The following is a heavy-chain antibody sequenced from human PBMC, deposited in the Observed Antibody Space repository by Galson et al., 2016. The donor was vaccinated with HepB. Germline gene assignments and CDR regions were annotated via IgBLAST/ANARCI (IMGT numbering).Heavy chain of an antibody. CDR2: LSYSGRS. V-gene: IGHV4-59*01. CDR3: AKVQKWGSGSYSGIHDS. D-gene: IGHD1-26*01. J-gene: IGHJ4*02. Sequence: SETLSLTCTVSGASISDFYWSWMRQPPGKGLEWIGYLSYSGRSSSNPSFTSRVSISADTSKNQFSLQMTSVTAADTATYYCAKVQKWGSGSYSGIHDSWGQGTLVIVSS. CDR1: GASISDFY.